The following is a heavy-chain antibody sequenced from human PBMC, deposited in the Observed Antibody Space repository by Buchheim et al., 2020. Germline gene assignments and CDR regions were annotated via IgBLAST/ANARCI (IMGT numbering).Heavy chain of an antibody. Sequence: EMQLVQSGAEVKKPGESLRISCKGSGYSFTSYWISWVRHMPGKGLEWMGRIDPSDSYTNYSPSFQGHVTISADKSISTAYLQWSSLKASDTAMYYCARSNPPRYDFWSGSYGMDVWGQGTT. D-gene: IGHD3-3*01. J-gene: IGHJ6*02. V-gene: IGHV5-10-1*03. CDR2: IDPSDSYT. CDR1: GYSFTSYW. CDR3: ARSNPPRYDFWSGSYGMDV.